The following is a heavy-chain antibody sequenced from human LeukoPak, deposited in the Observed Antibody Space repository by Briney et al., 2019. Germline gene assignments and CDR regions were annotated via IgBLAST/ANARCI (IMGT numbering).Heavy chain of an antibody. D-gene: IGHD1-1*01. V-gene: IGHV3-23*01. CDR1: GFTFSNNP. CDR3: ATTKQARRYFDY. J-gene: IGHJ4*02. CDR2: ISGSGGNT. Sequence: LGGSLRLSCVGSGFTFSNNPLSWVRQAPGKGPEWVSAISGSGGNTYYADSVRGRFTISRDNSKNTLFLQMNTLRADDTAVYYCATTKQARRYFDYWGQGTLVTVSS.